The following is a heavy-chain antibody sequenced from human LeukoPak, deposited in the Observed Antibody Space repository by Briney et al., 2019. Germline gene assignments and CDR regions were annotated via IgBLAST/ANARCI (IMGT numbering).Heavy chain of an antibody. CDR3: ATKGQENDYYFDY. V-gene: IGHV3-33*01. J-gene: IGHJ4*02. D-gene: IGHD3-3*01. Sequence: GGSLRLSCAASGFTFSSYGMHWVRQAPGKGLEWVAVIWYDGSNKYYAGSVKGRFTISRDNSKNTLYLQMNSLRAEDTAVYYCATKGQENDYYFDYWGQGTLVTVSS. CDR1: GFTFSSYG. CDR2: IWYDGSNK.